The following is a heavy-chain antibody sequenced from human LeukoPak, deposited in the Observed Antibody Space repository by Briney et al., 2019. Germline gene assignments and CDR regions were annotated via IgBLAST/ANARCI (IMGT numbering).Heavy chain of an antibody. CDR2: IYYSGST. J-gene: IGHJ4*02. CDR3: ARDRGTWNDDGFDY. Sequence: PSETLSLTCTVSGGSISSSSYYWGWIRQPPGKGLEWIGSIYYSGSTNYNPSFKSRVTMSVDTSKNQFSLKLSSVTAADTAVYYCARDRGTWNDDGFDYWGQGTLVTVSS. V-gene: IGHV4-39*07. CDR1: GGSISSSSYY. D-gene: IGHD1-1*01.